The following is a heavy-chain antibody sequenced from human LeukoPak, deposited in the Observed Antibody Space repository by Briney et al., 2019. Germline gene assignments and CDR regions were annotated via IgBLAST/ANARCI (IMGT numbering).Heavy chain of an antibody. CDR2: MSPNSGNT. Sequence: ASVKVSCKASGYTFTSYDINWVRQATGQGLEWMGWMSPNSGNTGYAQKFQGRVTMTRNTSISTAYMELSSLRSEDTAVYYCARGGGSTWTQRGYFHPWGQGTLVTVSS. V-gene: IGHV1-8*02. J-gene: IGHJ1*01. CDR3: ARGGGSTWTQRGYFHP. CDR1: GYTFTSYD. D-gene: IGHD6-13*01.